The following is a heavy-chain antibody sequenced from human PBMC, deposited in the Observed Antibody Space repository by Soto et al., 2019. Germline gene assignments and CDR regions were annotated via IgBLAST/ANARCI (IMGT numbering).Heavy chain of an antibody. J-gene: IGHJ3*02. CDR2: INHSGST. V-gene: IGHV4-34*01. CDR1: GGSFSGYY. CDR3: ARTDDFSYYCGSGSYDAFDI. Sequence: SETLSLTCAVYGGSFSGYYWSWIRQPPGKGLEWIGEINHSGSTNYNPSLKSRVTISADTSKNQFSLKLSSVTAADTAVYYCARTDDFSYYCGSGSYDAFDIWGQGTMVTVSS. D-gene: IGHD3-10*01.